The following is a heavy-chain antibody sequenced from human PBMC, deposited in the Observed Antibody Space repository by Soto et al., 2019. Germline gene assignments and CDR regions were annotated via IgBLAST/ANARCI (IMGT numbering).Heavy chain of an antibody. D-gene: IGHD5-18*01. Sequence: EVQLVESGGGLVQPGGSLRLSCAASGVTVSSNYMSWVRQAPGKGMEWGSVIYSGGSTYYADSVKGSFTISRDNSKNTLYLQMNSLRAEDTSVYYCARHGYNYGGGYFDYWGQGTLVTVSS. J-gene: IGHJ4*02. CDR2: IYSGGST. CDR3: ARHGYNYGGGYFDY. V-gene: IGHV3-66*04. CDR1: GVTVSSNY.